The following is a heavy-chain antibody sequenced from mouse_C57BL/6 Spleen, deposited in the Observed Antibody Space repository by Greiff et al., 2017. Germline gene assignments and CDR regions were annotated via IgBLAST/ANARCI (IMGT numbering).Heavy chain of an antibody. CDR1: GYAFSSSW. CDR3: ARSGYYGSSYEGFAY. CDR2: IYPGDGDT. J-gene: IGHJ3*01. Sequence: VKLQESGPELVKPGASVKISCKASGYAFSSSWLNWVKQRPGKGLEWIGRIYPGDGDTNYNGKFKGKATLTADKSSSTAYMQLSSLTSEDSAVYVCARSGYYGSSYEGFAYWGQGTLVTVSA. V-gene: IGHV1-82*01. D-gene: IGHD1-1*01.